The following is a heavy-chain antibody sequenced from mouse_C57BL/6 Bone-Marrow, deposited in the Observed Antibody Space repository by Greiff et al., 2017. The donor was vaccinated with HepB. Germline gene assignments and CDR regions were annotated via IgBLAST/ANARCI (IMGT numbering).Heavy chain of an antibody. CDR2: IYPGDGDT. Sequence: VQLQQSGPELVKPGASVKNSCKASGYAFSSSWMNWVKQRPGKGLEWIGRIYPGDGDTNYNGKFKGKATLTADKSSSTAYMQLSSLTSEDSAVYFCARKIYYGSSPYYAMDYWGQGTSVTVSS. CDR1: GYAFSSSW. CDR3: ARKIYYGSSPYYAMDY. D-gene: IGHD1-1*01. V-gene: IGHV1-82*01. J-gene: IGHJ4*01.